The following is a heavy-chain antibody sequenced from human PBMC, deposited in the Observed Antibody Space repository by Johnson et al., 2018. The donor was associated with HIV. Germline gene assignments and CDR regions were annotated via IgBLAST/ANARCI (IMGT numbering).Heavy chain of an antibody. CDR1: GFTFSSYW. CDR2: IKQDGSEK. J-gene: IGHJ3*02. CDR3: AKDWDVVVTADDAFDI. V-gene: IGHV3-7*01. D-gene: IGHD2-21*02. Sequence: VQLVESGGGLVQPGGSLRLSCAASGFTFSSYWMSWVRQAPGKGLEWVANIKQDGSEKYYVDSVKGRFTISRDNAKNSLYLQMNSLRAEDTAVYYCAKDWDVVVTADDAFDIWGQGTMVTVSS.